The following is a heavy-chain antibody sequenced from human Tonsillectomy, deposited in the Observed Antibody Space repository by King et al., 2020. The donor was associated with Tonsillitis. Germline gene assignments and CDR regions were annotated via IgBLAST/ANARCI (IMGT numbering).Heavy chain of an antibody. Sequence: VQLVESGGGVVQPGRSLRLSCAASGFTFSSYAMHWVRQAPGKGLEWVAVISYDGSNKYYADSVKGRFTISRDNSKNTLYLQMNSLRAEDTAVYYCAREQVWNDVGYDAFDSWGQGTMVTVSS. J-gene: IGHJ3*02. CDR1: GFTFSSYA. CDR3: AREQVWNDVGYDAFDS. CDR2: ISYDGSNK. D-gene: IGHD1-1*01. V-gene: IGHV3-30-3*01.